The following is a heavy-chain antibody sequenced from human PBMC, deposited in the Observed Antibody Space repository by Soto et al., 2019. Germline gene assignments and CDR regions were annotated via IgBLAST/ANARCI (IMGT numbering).Heavy chain of an antibody. J-gene: IGHJ5*02. CDR3: ARASVLRFLEWQAPHTNWFDP. CDR2: IYYSGST. Sequence: PSATLSLTCTVSGGSISSCGYYWSWIRQHPGKGLEWIGYIYYSGSTYYNPSLESRVTISVDTSKDQFSLKLSSVTAADTAVYYCARASVLRFLEWQAPHTNWFDPWGQGTLVTVSS. D-gene: IGHD3-3*01. CDR1: GGSISSCGYY. V-gene: IGHV4-31*03.